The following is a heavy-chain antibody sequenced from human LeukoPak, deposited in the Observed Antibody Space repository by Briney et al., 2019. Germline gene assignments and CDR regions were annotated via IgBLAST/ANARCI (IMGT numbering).Heavy chain of an antibody. V-gene: IGHV4-61*10. CDR3: ARDSYYVDTAKSYAGHAFDI. D-gene: IGHD5-18*01. J-gene: IGHJ3*02. CDR1: GGSISSGSYY. Sequence: PSETLSLTCTVSGGSISSGSYYWSWIRQPAGKGLEWIGSIYYSGSTNYNPSLKSRVTISVDTSKNQFSLKLSSVTAADTAVYYCARDSYYVDTAKSYAGHAFDIWGQGTMVTVSS. CDR2: IYYSGST.